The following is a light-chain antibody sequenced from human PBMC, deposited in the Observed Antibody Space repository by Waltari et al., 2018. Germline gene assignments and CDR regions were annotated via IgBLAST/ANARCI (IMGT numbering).Light chain of an antibody. J-gene: IGKJ1*01. CDR3: QQYNNWPPGA. Sequence: EIVMPQSPATLSVSPGERATLSCRASQSVSSNLACYQQKPGQAPRLLIHGASTRATGIPARFSGSGSGTEFTLTISSLQSEDFAVYYCQQYNNWPPGAFGQGTKVEIK. V-gene: IGKV3-15*01. CDR1: QSVSSN. CDR2: GAS.